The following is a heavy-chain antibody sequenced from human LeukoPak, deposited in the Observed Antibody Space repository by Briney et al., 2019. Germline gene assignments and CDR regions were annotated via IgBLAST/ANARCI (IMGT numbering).Heavy chain of an antibody. V-gene: IGHV5-51*01. D-gene: IGHD2-21*01. CDR3: ARLNEHISTVGVYFDY. Sequence: GDSLKISCKWSGYSFTSYWIGWVRQMPGKGLEWMGLIYPGYSDTRYSPSFQGKVTISADKSISTAYLQWSSLKASDTAMYYCARLNEHISTVGVYFDYWGQGTLVTVSS. J-gene: IGHJ4*02. CDR1: GYSFTSYW. CDR2: IYPGYSDT.